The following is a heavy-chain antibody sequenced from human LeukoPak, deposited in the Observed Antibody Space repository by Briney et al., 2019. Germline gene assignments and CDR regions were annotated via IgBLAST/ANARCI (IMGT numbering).Heavy chain of an antibody. CDR3: ARLQWLVRYYYGMDV. CDR2: VYPSGNT. D-gene: IGHD6-19*01. J-gene: IGHJ6*02. CDR1: GNSISSYNYY. Sequence: SETLSLTCTVSGNSISSYNYYWSWVRQPAGKGLEWIGRVYPSGNTNYNPYNPSLTGRVTISIDASRNQFSLILTSVTAADTAVYYCARLQWLVRYYYGMDVWGQGTTVTVSS. V-gene: IGHV4-61*02.